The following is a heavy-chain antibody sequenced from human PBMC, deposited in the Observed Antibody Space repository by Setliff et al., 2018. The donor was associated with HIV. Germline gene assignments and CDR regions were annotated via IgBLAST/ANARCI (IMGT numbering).Heavy chain of an antibody. V-gene: IGHV3-9*01. CDR2: ISWNSGSI. CDR3: AKDQIYSSGWFLSIFDI. D-gene: IGHD6-19*01. CDR1: GFTFDDYA. Sequence: PGGSLRLSCAASGFTFDDYAMHWVRQAPGKGLEWVSGISWNSGSIGYADSLKGRFTISRDNAKNSLYLQMNSLRAEDTALYYCAKDQIYSSGWFLSIFDIWGQGTMVTVSS. J-gene: IGHJ3*02.